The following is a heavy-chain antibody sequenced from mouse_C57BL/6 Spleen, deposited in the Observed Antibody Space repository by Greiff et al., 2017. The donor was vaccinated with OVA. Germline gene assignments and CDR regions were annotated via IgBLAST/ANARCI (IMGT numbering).Heavy chain of an antibody. J-gene: IGHJ4*01. CDR3: ARDARSTMITTNAMDY. Sequence: DVMLVESGGGLVKPGGSLKLSCAASGFTFSSYAMSWVRQTPEKRLEWVATISDGGSYTYYPDNVKGRFTISRDNAKNNLYLQMSHLKSEDTAMYYCARDARSTMITTNAMDYWGQGTSVTVSS. V-gene: IGHV5-4*01. CDR2: ISDGGSYT. D-gene: IGHD2-4*01. CDR1: GFTFSSYA.